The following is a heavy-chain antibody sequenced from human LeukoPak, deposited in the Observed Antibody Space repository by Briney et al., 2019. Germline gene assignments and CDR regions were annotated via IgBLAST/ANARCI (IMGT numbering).Heavy chain of an antibody. D-gene: IGHD3-10*01. CDR1: GFTFSSYA. J-gene: IGHJ4*02. CDR2: ISSSSSYI. CDR3: ARVYYGSGSSRCFDY. V-gene: IGHV3-21*01. Sequence: GGSLRLSCAASGFTFSSYAMSWVRQAPGKGLEWVSSISSSSSYIYYADSVKGRFTISRDNAKNSLYLQMNSLRAEDTAVYYCARVYYGSGSSRCFDYWGQGTLVTVSS.